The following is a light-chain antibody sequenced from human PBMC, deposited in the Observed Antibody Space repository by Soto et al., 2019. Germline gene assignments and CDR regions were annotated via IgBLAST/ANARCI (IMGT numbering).Light chain of an antibody. Sequence: EIVMTQSPDTLSVSLVERATLSRRASQSLRSSLAWYQQKPGQAPRLLIYDASTRATGIPARFGGSGSGTDFTLTISGLQSEDFAVYYCQQYNNWPQTFGQGTKVDIK. V-gene: IGKV3-15*01. CDR3: QQYNNWPQT. CDR2: DAS. CDR1: QSLRSS. J-gene: IGKJ1*01.